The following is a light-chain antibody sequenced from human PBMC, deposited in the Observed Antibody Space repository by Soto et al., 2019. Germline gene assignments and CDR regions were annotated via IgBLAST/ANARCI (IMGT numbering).Light chain of an antibody. Sequence: EIVLTQSPGTLSLSPGEKATLSCRASQRVSASYLAWYQKKPGQAPRLLIYGASTRATGFPDRFSGSGSGTDFTLPISRLEPEDFAVYYCQQYDDSATFGQGTKLEIK. CDR1: QRVSASY. CDR2: GAS. J-gene: IGKJ2*01. CDR3: QQYDDSAT. V-gene: IGKV3-20*01.